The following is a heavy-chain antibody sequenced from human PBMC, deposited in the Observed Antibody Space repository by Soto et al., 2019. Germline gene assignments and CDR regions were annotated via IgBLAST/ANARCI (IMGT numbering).Heavy chain of an antibody. CDR1: GFTFSSYA. Sequence: GGSLRLSCVASGFTFSSYAMHWVRQAPGKGLEWVAVISYDGSNKYYADSVKGRFTISRDNSKNTLYLQMNSLRAEDTAVYYGARGISLGSGPWGQGTLVTVSS. V-gene: IGHV3-30-3*01. CDR2: ISYDGSNK. J-gene: IGHJ5*02. CDR3: ARGISLGSGP.